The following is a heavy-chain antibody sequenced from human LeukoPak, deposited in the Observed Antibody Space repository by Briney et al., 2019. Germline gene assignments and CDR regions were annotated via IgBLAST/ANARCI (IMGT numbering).Heavy chain of an antibody. CDR3: ATRMYSSSWYEYYFDY. V-gene: IGHV1-24*01. Sequence: ASVKVSCKVSGYTLTELSMHWVRQAPGKGLEWMGGFDPEDGETIYAQKFQGRVTMTEDTSTDTAYMELSSLRSKDTAVYYCATRMYSSSWYEYYFDYWGQGTLVTVSS. J-gene: IGHJ4*02. CDR2: FDPEDGET. CDR1: GYTLTELS. D-gene: IGHD6-13*01.